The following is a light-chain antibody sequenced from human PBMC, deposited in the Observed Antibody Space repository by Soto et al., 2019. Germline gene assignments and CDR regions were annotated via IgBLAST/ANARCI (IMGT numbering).Light chain of an antibody. J-gene: IGLJ2*01. CDR2: DSN. CDR1: SSNIGNNY. CDR3: GTWDSSLSAVV. V-gene: IGLV1-51*01. Sequence: QSVLTQPPSVSAAPGQKVTISCSGSSSNIGNNYVSWYQQLPGTAPKLLIYDSNKRPSGIPDRFSGSKSGTSATLGITGPQTGDEADYYCGTWDSSLSAVVFGGGTKLTVL.